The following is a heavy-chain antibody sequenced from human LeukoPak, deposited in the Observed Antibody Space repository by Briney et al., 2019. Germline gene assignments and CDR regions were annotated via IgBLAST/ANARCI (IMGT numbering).Heavy chain of an antibody. Sequence: GGSLRLSCAASGFTFSSYAMNWVRQAPGKGLEWVSFISGSGDTTYYADSVKGRFTISRDSSKNTLYLQMNSLRAEDTAVYFCAKSRGESRGASNYWGQGTLVTVSP. V-gene: IGHV3-23*01. CDR3: AKSRGESRGASNY. CDR1: GFTFSSYA. J-gene: IGHJ4*02. CDR2: ISGSGDTT. D-gene: IGHD1-26*01.